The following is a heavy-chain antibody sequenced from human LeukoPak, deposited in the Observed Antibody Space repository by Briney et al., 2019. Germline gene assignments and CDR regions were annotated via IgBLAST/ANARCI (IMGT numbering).Heavy chain of an antibody. Sequence: SETLSLTCTVSGGSISSGDYYWSWIRQPPGKGLEWIEYIYYSGSTNYNPSLKSRVTISVDTSKNQFSLKLSSVTAADTAVYYCARCPMEVYDFWSGSPRGPYYYYGMDVWGQGTTVTVSS. V-gene: IGHV4-61*08. CDR2: IYYSGST. CDR1: GGSISSGDYY. CDR3: ARCPMEVYDFWSGSPRGPYYYYGMDV. D-gene: IGHD3-3*01. J-gene: IGHJ6*02.